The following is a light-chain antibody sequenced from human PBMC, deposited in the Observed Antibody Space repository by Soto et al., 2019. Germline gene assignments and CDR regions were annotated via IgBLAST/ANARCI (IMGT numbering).Light chain of an antibody. J-gene: IGLJ1*01. V-gene: IGLV1-40*01. CDR1: NSNIGAGYD. CDR2: GNS. CDR3: QSYDTSLSALYV. Sequence: QSVLTQPPSVSGAPGQRVTTSCTGTNSNIGAGYDVHWYQLLPGTAPKLLIYGNSNRPSGVPDRFSGSKSGTSASLAITGLQAEDEADYYCQSYDTSLSALYVFGTGTKVTVL.